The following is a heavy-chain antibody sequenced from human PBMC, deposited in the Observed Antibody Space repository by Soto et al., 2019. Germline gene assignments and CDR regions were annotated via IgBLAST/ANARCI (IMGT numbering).Heavy chain of an antibody. CDR3: ARGREVLTGYFPVFDY. D-gene: IGHD3-9*01. CDR2: INHSGST. V-gene: IGHV4-34*01. J-gene: IGHJ4*02. CDR1: GGSFSGYY. Sequence: QVQLQQWGAGLLKPSETLSLTCAVYGGSFSGYYWSWIRQPPGKGLEWIGEINHSGSTNYNPSLKSRVTISVDTSKNQFSLKLSSVTAADTAVYYCARGREVLTGYFPVFDYWGQGTLVTVSS.